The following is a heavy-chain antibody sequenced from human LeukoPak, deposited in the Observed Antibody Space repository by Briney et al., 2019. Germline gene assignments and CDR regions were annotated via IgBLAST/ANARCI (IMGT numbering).Heavy chain of an antibody. CDR3: ARHRAYSSSSPFDY. D-gene: IGHD6-6*01. J-gene: IGHJ4*02. V-gene: IGHV4-59*11. CDR1: GYSIRSQY. CDR2: CHYSGST. Sequence: SETLSLTCTVSGYSIRSQYWNWTRQPPGKGLEWIGSCHYSGSTNYNPSLKSRVTISVDTSKNQFSLKLSSVTAADTAVYYCARHRAYSSSSPFDYWGQGTLVTVSS.